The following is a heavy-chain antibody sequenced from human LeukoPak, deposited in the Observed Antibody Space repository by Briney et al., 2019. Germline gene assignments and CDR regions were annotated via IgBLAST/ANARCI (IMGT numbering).Heavy chain of an antibody. D-gene: IGHD3-3*01. Sequence: GRSLRLSCAASGFTFSDSAMHWVRQAPGKGLQWVAIISYDGSNKFYTDSVKGRFTISRDNSKNTLYLQMNSLRAEDTAVYYCARSPHYYDFWSGSYYFDYWGQGTLVTVSS. CDR2: ISYDGSNK. J-gene: IGHJ4*02. CDR1: GFTFSDSA. V-gene: IGHV3-30*04. CDR3: ARSPHYYDFWSGSYYFDY.